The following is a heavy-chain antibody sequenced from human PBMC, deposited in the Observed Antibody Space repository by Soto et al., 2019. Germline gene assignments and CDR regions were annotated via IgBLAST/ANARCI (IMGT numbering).Heavy chain of an antibody. V-gene: IGHV3-23*01. CDR2: FRSGGDDDTT. CDR3: ARGYSSSWSPYYYNYGMDV. J-gene: IGHJ6*02. Sequence: PGGSLRLSCAASGFTFSSYSMSWVRQAPGRGLEWVSGFRSGGDDDTTYYADSVRGRFTISRDNPKNTLYLQMNSLRADDTAVYYCARGYSSSWSPYYYNYGMDVWGQGTTVTVSS. D-gene: IGHD6-13*01. CDR1: GFTFSSYS.